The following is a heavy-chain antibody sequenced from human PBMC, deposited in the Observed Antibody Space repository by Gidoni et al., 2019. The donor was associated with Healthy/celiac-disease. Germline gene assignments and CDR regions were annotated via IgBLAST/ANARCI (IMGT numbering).Heavy chain of an antibody. V-gene: IGHV3-11*01. Sequence: QVQLVESGGGLVKPGGSLRLSCAASGFTFSDYYMSWIRQAPGKGLEWVSYISSSGSTIYYADSVKGRFTISRDNAKNSLYLQMNSLRAEDTAVYYCARDRGGDYDFWTGKDWYFDLWGRGTLVTVSS. CDR1: GFTFSDYY. CDR3: ARDRGGDYDFWTGKDWYFDL. CDR2: ISSSGSTI. D-gene: IGHD3-3*01. J-gene: IGHJ2*01.